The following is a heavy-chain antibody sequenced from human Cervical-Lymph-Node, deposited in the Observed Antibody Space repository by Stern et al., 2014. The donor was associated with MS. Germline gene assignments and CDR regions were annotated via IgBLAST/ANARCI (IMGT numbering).Heavy chain of an antibody. V-gene: IGHV3-48*01. J-gene: IGHJ4*02. CDR3: ARGIQLDY. CDR1: GFTFSDFS. Sequence: EVKLVESGGGLVQPGWSLRLSCAASGFTFSDFSMNWVRQAPGKWPEWISYISGSGGTIYYADSVKGRFTISRDSVGNSLYLQMNSLRGDDTAIYYCARGIQLDYWGQGTLVSVSS. D-gene: IGHD5-18*01. CDR2: ISGSGGTI.